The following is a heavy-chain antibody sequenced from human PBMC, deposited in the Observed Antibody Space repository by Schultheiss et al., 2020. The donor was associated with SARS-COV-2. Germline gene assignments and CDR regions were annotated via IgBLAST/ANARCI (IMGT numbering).Heavy chain of an antibody. V-gene: IGHV4-38-2*02. D-gene: IGHD5-12*01. CDR1: GGSISSGYY. CDR2: IYHSGST. Sequence: GSLRLSCTVSGGSISSGYYWGWIRQPPGKGLEWIGSIYHSGSTYYNPSLKSRVTISVDRSKNQFSLKLSSVTAADTAVYYCARASRGYSGYGYYYYGMDVWGQGTTVTVSS. J-gene: IGHJ6*02. CDR3: ARASRGYSGYGYYYYGMDV.